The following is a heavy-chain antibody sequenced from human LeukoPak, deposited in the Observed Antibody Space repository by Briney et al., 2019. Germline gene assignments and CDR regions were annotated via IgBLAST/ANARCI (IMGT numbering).Heavy chain of an antibody. V-gene: IGHV3-64D*09. D-gene: IGHD6-13*01. Sequence: GGSLRLSCSASGFIFSGYAMNWVRQAPGKGLEYVSAISGNGDSTYNVDSVKGRFTISRDNSKNTLYLQMSSLTTEDTPVYYCVREVAAAGTDNKYYFDYWGQGTLVTVSS. CDR3: VREVAAAGTDNKYYFDY. CDR2: ISGNGDST. CDR1: GFIFSGYA. J-gene: IGHJ4*02.